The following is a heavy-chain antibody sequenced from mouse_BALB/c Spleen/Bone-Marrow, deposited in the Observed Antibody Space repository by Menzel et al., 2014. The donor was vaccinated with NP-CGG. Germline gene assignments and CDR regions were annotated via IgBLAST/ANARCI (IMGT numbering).Heavy chain of an antibody. CDR3: AREGGLRRGDYYAMDY. Sequence: EVKLMESGPELVKPGASVKMSCKASGYTFTAYVMHWVKQKPGQGLEWIGYINPYNDGTKYNEMFKGKATLTSDKSSSTAYMELSSLTSEDSAVHYCAREGGLRRGDYYAMDYWGQGTSVTVSS. CDR1: GYTFTAYV. CDR2: INPYNDGT. D-gene: IGHD2-4*01. V-gene: IGHV1-14*01. J-gene: IGHJ4*01.